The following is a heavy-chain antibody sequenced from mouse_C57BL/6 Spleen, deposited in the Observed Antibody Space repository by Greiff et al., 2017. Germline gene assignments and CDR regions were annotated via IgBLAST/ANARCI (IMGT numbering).Heavy chain of an antibody. CDR1: GYAFSSSW. CDR2: IYTGDGDT. V-gene: IGHV1-82*01. CDR3: ARWHGCSFAWFAY. D-gene: IGHD1-1*01. J-gene: IGHJ3*01. Sequence: VKLQESGPELVQPGASVKISCKASGYAFSSSWMNWVQQRPGKGLEWIGRIYTGDGDTNYNGTFKGQFTLTADKSSSTAYMQLSSLTSEDSAVYFCARWHGCSFAWFAYWGQGTLVTVSA.